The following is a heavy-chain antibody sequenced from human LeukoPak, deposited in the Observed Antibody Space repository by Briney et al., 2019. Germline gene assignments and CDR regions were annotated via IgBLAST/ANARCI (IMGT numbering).Heavy chain of an antibody. CDR3: ARVLWFGELWFDP. Sequence: GASVKVSCKASGYTFTGYYMHWVRQAPGQGLEWMGWINPNSGGTNYAQKFQGRVTMTRNTSISTAYMELSSLRSEDTAVYYCARVLWFGELWFDPWGQGTLVTVSS. CDR1: GYTFTGYY. V-gene: IGHV1-2*02. D-gene: IGHD3-10*01. CDR2: INPNSGGT. J-gene: IGHJ5*02.